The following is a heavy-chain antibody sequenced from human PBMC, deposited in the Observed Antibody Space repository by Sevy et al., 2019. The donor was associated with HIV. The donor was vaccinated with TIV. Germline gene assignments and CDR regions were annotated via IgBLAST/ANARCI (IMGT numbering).Heavy chain of an antibody. CDR3: AREDKYSSWLD. V-gene: IGHV3-66*01. CDR2: IYSGGST. J-gene: IGHJ4*02. Sequence: WGSLRLSCAASGFTVSSNYMSWVRQAPGKGLEWDSVIYSGGSTYYADSVKGRFTISRDNSKNTLYLQMNSLRAEDTAVYCCAREDKYSSWLDWGQGTLVTVSS. D-gene: IGHD5-18*01. CDR1: GFTVSSNY.